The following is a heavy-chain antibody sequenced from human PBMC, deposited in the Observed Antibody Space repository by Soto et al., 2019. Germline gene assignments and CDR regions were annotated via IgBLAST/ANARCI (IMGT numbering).Heavy chain of an antibody. J-gene: IGHJ3*02. CDR1: GFTVSSNY. Sequence: EVQLVESGGGLVQPGGSLRLSCAASGFTVSSNYMSWVRQAPGKGLEWVSVTYSGGTTYYADSVKGRFIISRDNSKNTLDFQMNSLRAEDTAVYYCAREFRTSGSRDAFDIWGQGTMVTVSS. V-gene: IGHV3-66*01. CDR3: AREFRTSGSRDAFDI. D-gene: IGHD1-26*01. CDR2: TYSGGTT.